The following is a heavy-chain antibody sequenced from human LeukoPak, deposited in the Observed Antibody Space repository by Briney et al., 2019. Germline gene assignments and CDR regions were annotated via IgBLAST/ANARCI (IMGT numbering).Heavy chain of an antibody. V-gene: IGHV1-2*02. CDR2: INPNSGGT. CDR1: GYTFTGYY. J-gene: IGHJ6*02. CDR3: ARALIRGVIITVGLDV. Sequence: ASVKVSCKASGYTFTGYYMRWVRQAPGQGLEWMGWINPNSGGTNYAQKFQGRVTMTRDTSISTAYMELSRLRSDDTAVYYCARALIRGVIITVGLDVWGQGTTVTVSS. D-gene: IGHD3-10*01.